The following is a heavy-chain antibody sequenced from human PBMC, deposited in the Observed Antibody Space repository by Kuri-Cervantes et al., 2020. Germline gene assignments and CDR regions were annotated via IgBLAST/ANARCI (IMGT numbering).Heavy chain of an antibody. Sequence: SETLSLTCAISGDSVSSNSAAWNWIRQSPSRGLGWLGRTYYRSKWYNDYAVSVKSRITISPDTSKNQFSLQLNSVTPEDTAVYYCARVRGGATRNYFDYWGQGTLVTVSS. J-gene: IGHJ4*02. V-gene: IGHV6-1*01. CDR1: GDSVSSNSAA. D-gene: IGHD1-26*01. CDR2: TYYRSKWYN. CDR3: ARVRGGATRNYFDY.